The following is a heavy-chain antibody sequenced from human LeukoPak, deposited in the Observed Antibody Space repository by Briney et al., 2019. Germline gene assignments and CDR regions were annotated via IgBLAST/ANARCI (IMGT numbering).Heavy chain of an antibody. V-gene: IGHV4-31*11. CDR1: GDSIISSGYS. D-gene: IGHD2-2*01. J-gene: IGHJ4*02. Sequence: EPSQTLSLTCAVSGDSIISSGYSWNWIRQPPGKGLEWIGYIYYSGSTYYNPSLKSRVTMSVDTSKNDFSLKLSSVTAADTAVYYCARVSTSGWYDFDYWAREPWSPSPQ. CDR3: ARVSTSGWYDFDY. CDR2: IYYSGST.